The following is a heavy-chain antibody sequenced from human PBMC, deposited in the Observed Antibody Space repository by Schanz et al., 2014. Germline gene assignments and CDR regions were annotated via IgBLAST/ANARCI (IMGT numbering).Heavy chain of an antibody. CDR2: ISNDGSMK. CDR3: ASASGYSGCGSYFDF. CDR1: GFSLNTYG. D-gene: IGHD1-26*01. Sequence: QAQLMESGGGVVQPGTSLILSCSVSGFSLNTYGIHWFRQPAGKGLEWVAVISNDGSMKYYADSVEGRFTISRDNSRNTLYLQMNSLRAEDTAVYYCASASGYSGCGSYFDFWGQGTLVTVSS. V-gene: IGHV3-30*19. J-gene: IGHJ4*02.